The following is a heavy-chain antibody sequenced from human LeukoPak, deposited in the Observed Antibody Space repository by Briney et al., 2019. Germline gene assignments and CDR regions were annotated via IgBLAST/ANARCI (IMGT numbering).Heavy chain of an antibody. CDR1: GFIFSDHY. J-gene: IGHJ4*02. V-gene: IGHV3-11*05. CDR2: IGSSSSYT. D-gene: IGHD3-22*01. Sequence: GGSLRLSCAASGASGFIFSDHYMSWIRQAPGKGLEWVSYIGSSSSYTNYADSVKGRFIISRDNAKNSLYLQMNSLRAEDTAVYYCARANYYSDSSGYRYYFDYWGQGTLVTVSS. CDR3: ARANYYSDSSGYRYYFDY.